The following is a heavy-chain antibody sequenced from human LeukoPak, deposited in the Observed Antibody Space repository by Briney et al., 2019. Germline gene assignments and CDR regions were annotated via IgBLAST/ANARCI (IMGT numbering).Heavy chain of an antibody. Sequence: GGSLRHSCAASGFTFNSYAMSWVRQAPGKGLEWVSAISGSGGSTYYADSVKGRFTISRDNSKNTLYLQMNSLRAEDTAVYYSACIEVVPAAPDYWGQGTLVIVSS. CDR1: GFTFNSYA. CDR2: ISGSGGST. J-gene: IGHJ4*02. V-gene: IGHV3-23*01. CDR3: ACIEVVPAAPDY. D-gene: IGHD2-2*01.